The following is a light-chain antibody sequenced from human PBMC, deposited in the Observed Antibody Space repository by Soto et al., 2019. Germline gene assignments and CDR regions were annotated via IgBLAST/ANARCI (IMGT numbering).Light chain of an antibody. CDR1: SSDLGTYNP. Sequence: QSVLTQPASVSGSPGQSITISCTGTSSDLGTYNPVSWYQQHPGRAPKLILFEVAKQPSGVSGRFSGSKSGNTASLTISGLQTEDQADYYCCSYAGSSTSWVFGGGTKVTVL. V-gene: IGLV2-23*02. CDR3: CSYAGSSTSWV. CDR2: EVA. J-gene: IGLJ3*02.